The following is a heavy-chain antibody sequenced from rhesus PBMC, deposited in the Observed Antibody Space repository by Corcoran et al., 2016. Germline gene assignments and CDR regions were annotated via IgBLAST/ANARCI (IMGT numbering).Heavy chain of an antibody. J-gene: IGHJ4*01. CDR2: ISAGGGTT. V-gene: IGHV4-173*01. Sequence: QLQLQESGPGLVKPSETLSLTCAVSGVSVSTYWLSWIRQPPGKGLEWIGRISAGGGTTSYNLSLKSRVTISIDTSKNQFSLKLSSMTAADTAVYYCAKVNGGDWGQGILVTVPS. D-gene: IGHD3-34*01. CDR3: AKVNGGD. CDR1: GVSVSTYW.